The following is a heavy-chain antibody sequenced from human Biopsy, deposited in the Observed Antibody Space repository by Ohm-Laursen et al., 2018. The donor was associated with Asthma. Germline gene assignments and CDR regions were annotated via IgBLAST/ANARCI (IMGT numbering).Heavy chain of an antibody. J-gene: IGHJ5*02. V-gene: IGHV3-21*04. Sequence: SLRLSCTASGFTFSSFNFHWVRQAPGKGLEWVSSITSNSNYAFYADSVQGRFTISRDNAKSSLYLQMISLRAEDTAVYYCAKDGRGGTPDNWFDPWGQGTLVTVSS. CDR2: ITSNSNYA. D-gene: IGHD1-7*01. CDR1: GFTFSSFN. CDR3: AKDGRGGTPDNWFDP.